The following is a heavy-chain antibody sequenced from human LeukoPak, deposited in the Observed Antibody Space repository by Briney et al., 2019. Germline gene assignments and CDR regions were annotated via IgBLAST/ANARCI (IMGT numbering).Heavy chain of an antibody. J-gene: IGHJ3*02. CDR3: ARYIAVADNRTNGAFDI. Sequence: GESLKISCKGSGYSFTSYWIGWVRQMPGKGLEWMGIIYPGDSDTRYSPSFQGQVTISADKSISTAYLQWSSLKASDTAMYYCARYIAVADNRTNGAFDIWGQGTMVTVSS. CDR2: IYPGDSDT. CDR1: GYSFTSYW. D-gene: IGHD6-19*01. V-gene: IGHV5-51*01.